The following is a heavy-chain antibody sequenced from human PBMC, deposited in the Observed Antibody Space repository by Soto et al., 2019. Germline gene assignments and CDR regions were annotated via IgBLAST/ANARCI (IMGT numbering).Heavy chain of an antibody. V-gene: IGHV4-59*08. Sequence: QVQLQESGPGLVKPSETLSLTCTVSSDSSSSYKWSWIRQTPGKGLEWIGYIDKHGGISYNPSLRSRITITISIDTSTKQVSLRLSSVTAADTAVYYCVRQGFGPLHGLVDVWGQGTTVTVSS. CDR3: VRQGFGPLHGLVDV. J-gene: IGHJ6*02. CDR1: SDSSSSYK. D-gene: IGHD3-10*01. CDR2: IDKHGGI.